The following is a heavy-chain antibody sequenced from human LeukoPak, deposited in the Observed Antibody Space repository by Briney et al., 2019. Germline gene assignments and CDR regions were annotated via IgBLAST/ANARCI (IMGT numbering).Heavy chain of an antibody. CDR1: GFTSSSYA. CDR3: AKGRLGYCSGGSCYYYYYYYYMDV. D-gene: IGHD2-15*01. Sequence: PGGSLRLSCAASGFTSSSYAMHWVRQAPGKGLEWVAVISYDGSNKYYADSVKGRFTISRDNPKNTLSLQMNSLRAEDTAVYYCAKGRLGYCSGGSCYYYYYYYYMDVWGKGTTVTVSS. J-gene: IGHJ6*03. V-gene: IGHV3-30*04. CDR2: ISYDGSNK.